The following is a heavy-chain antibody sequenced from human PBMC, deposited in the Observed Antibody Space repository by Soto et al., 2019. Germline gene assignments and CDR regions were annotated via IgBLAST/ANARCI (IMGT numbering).Heavy chain of an antibody. CDR2: IYSNGNT. CDR1: GDSINNYY. Sequence: KPSETLSLTCTVSGDSINNYYWSWMRLPAGKGLEWIGRIYSNGNTYYNPSLKSRVSMSVETSKNQFSLILKTVTAADTAVYYCARGGAVATTAHFDHWGQGTLVTVSS. V-gene: IGHV4-4*07. CDR3: ARGGAVATTAHFDH. D-gene: IGHD5-12*01. J-gene: IGHJ4*02.